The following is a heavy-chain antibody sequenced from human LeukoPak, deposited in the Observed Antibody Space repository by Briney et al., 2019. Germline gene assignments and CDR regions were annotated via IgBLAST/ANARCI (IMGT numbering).Heavy chain of an antibody. CDR2: FDPEDGET. CDR3: ATQSGITMVRGVIWSNWFDP. CDR1: GYTLTELS. V-gene: IGHV1-24*01. D-gene: IGHD3-10*01. Sequence: ASVKVSCKVSGYTLTELSMHWVRQAPGKGLEWVGGFDPEDGETIYAQKFQGRVTMTEDTSTDTAYMELSSLRSEDTAVYYCATQSGITMVRGVIWSNWFDPWGQGTLVTVSS. J-gene: IGHJ5*02.